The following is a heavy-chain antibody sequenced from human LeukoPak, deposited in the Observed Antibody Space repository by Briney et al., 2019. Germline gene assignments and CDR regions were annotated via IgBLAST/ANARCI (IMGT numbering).Heavy chain of an antibody. V-gene: IGHV3-53*01. J-gene: IGHJ6*04. CDR1: GFTVSSNY. CDR2: IYSGGST. Sequence: GGSLRLSCAASGFTVSSNYMSWVRQAPGKGLEWVSVIYSGGSTYYADSVKGRFTISSDNSKNTLYLQMNSLRAEDTAVYYCARKRGYYYGMDVWGKGTTVTVSS. CDR3: ARKRGYYYGMDV.